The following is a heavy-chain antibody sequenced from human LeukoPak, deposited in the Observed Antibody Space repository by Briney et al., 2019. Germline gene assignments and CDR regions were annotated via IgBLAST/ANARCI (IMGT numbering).Heavy chain of an antibody. CDR2: INHSGST. D-gene: IGHD6-13*01. Sequence: SETLSLTCAVYGGSFSGYYWSWIRQPPGKGLGWIGEINHSGSTNYNPSLKSRVTISVDTSKSQFSLKLSSVTAADTAVYYCARRPYSSSSDYWGQGTLVTVSS. CDR1: GGSFSGYY. CDR3: ARRPYSSSSDY. J-gene: IGHJ4*02. V-gene: IGHV4-34*01.